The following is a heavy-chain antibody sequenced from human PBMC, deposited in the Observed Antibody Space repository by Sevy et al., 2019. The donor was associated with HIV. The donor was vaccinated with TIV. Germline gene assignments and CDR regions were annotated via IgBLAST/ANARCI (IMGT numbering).Heavy chain of an antibody. V-gene: IGHV3-15*01. CDR3: TTDIGGSYSNYVWFDP. D-gene: IGHD4-4*01. CDR2: IKSKTDGGTT. Sequence: GGSLRLSCAASGFTFSNAWMSWVRQAPGKGLEWVGLIKSKTDGGTTDYAAPVKGRFTISRDDSKNTLYLQMNSLKTEDTAVYYCTTDIGGSYSNYVWFDPWGQGTLVTVSS. CDR1: GFTFSNAW. J-gene: IGHJ5*02.